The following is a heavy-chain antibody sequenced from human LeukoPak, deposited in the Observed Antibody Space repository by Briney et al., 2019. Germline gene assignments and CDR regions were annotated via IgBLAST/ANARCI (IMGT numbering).Heavy chain of an antibody. D-gene: IGHD6-19*01. V-gene: IGHV3-48*03. CDR1: GFTFCSYE. J-gene: IGHJ6*03. CDR3: ARYSSGWAPYYYMDV. Sequence: GGSLRRSSAASGFTFCSYEMSWVRPAPGQGLEGVSYISSSGSTIYYADSLKGRFTISRDNANNSLYLQMNSTRAEDTAVYYCARYSSGWAPYYYMDVWGKGTTVTVSS. CDR2: ISSSGSTI.